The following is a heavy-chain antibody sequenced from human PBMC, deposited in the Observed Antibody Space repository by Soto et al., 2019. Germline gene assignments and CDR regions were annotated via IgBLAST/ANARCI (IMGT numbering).Heavy chain of an antibody. J-gene: IGHJ3*02. Sequence: QVQLQESGPGLVKPSGTLSLTCAVSGGSISSSYWWSWVRQPPGKGLEWIGEIYHSGNTNYNPSLKSRVSITVDKSKNKFSLKLRSLTAADTAVYYCAARRITMIGVVFEDFDIWGQGTMVTVSS. D-gene: IGHD3-22*01. CDR2: IYHSGNT. CDR1: GGSISSSYW. CDR3: AARRITMIGVVFEDFDI. V-gene: IGHV4-4*02.